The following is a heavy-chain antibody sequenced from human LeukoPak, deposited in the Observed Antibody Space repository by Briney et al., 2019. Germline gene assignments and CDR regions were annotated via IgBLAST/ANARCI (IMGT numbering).Heavy chain of an antibody. J-gene: IGHJ4*02. D-gene: IGHD3-10*01. CDR1: GFTFSSYAM. V-gene: IGHV4-4*02. Sequence: GSLRLSCAASGFTFSSYAMSWVRQPPGKGLEWIGEIYHSGSTNYNPSLKSRVTISVDKSKNQFSLKLSSVTAADTAVYYCARVEGSADVFDYWGQGTLVTVSS. CDR3: ARVEGSADVFDY. CDR2: IYHSGST.